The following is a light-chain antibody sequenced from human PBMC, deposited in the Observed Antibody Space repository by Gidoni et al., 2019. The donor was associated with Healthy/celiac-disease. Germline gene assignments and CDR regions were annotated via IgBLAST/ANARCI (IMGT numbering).Light chain of an antibody. CDR2: KAS. Sequence: DIQTTQSPSILSASVGDRVTITCRASQSISSWLAWYQQKPGKAPKLLIYKASSLESGVPSRFSGSGSGTEFTLTISSLQPDDFATYYCQLRWTCGQGTKVEIK. J-gene: IGKJ1*01. CDR3: QLRWT. V-gene: IGKV1-5*03. CDR1: QSISSW.